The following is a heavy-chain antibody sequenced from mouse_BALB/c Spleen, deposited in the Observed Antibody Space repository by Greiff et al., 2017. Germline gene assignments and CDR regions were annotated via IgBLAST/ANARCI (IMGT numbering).Heavy chain of an antibody. CDR3: ARSGGTAYYGNFYWYFDV. Sequence: QVQLKQSGAELARPGASVKLSCKASGYTFTSYWMQWVKQRPGQGLEWIGAIYPGDGDTRYTQKFKGKATLTADKSSSTAYMQLSSLASEDSAVYYCARSGGTAYYGNFYWYFDVWGAGTTVTVSS. CDR1: GYTFTSYW. J-gene: IGHJ1*01. V-gene: IGHV1-87*01. CDR2: IYPGDGDT. D-gene: IGHD2-10*01.